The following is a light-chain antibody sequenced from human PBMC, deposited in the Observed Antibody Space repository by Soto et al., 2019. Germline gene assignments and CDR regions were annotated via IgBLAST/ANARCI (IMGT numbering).Light chain of an antibody. J-gene: IGLJ2*01. CDR3: SSYTASSTVV. V-gene: IGLV2-14*01. CDR1: SSDIGGDHY. CDR2: DVS. Sequence: QSVLTQPASVSGSPGQSITISCTGSSSDIGGDHYVSWYQQYPGKPPKLILFDVSNRPSGVSDRFSGSKSGNTASLTISGLQAEDEGDYYCSSYTASSTVVFGGGTKLTVL.